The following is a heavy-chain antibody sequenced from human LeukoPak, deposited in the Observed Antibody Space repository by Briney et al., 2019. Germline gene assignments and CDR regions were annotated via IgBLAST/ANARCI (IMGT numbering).Heavy chain of an antibody. CDR3: AKGSYYDSSGSFYFDY. CDR1: GFTFSNYA. D-gene: IGHD3-22*01. CDR2: ISGSGGST. J-gene: IGHJ4*02. Sequence: GGSLRLSCAASGFTFSNYAMSWVRQAPGEGLEWVSVISGSGGSTYYADSVKGRFTISRDNSKNTLYVQVNSLGTEDTAAYYCAKGSYYDSSGSFYFDYWGQGTLVTVSS. V-gene: IGHV3-23*01.